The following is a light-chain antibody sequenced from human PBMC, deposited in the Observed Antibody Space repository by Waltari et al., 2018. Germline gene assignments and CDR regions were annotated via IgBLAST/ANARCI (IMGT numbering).Light chain of an antibody. J-gene: IGLJ6*01. Sequence: SYELTQPPSVSVSPGQTARIACSGAALPKKFASWYQQRSGQAPVMVIYEDNKRPDGIPERFSGASSGTVATLTITGAQVEDEGDYFCFSTDSSATYGVFGSGTKV. CDR2: EDN. CDR1: ALPKKF. V-gene: IGLV3-10*01. CDR3: FSTDSSATYGV.